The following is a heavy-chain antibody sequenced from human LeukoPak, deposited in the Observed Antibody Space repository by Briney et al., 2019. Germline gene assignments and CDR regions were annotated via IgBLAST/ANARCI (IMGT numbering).Heavy chain of an antibody. CDR3: ARSYCSGGSCYSVFDY. CDR1: GGTFSSYA. Sequence: ASVKVSCKASGGTFSSYAISWVRQAPGQGLEWMGWINPNSGGTNYAQKFQGRVTMTRDTSISTAYMELSRLRSDDTAVYYCARSYCSGGSCYSVFDYWGQGTLVTVSS. J-gene: IGHJ4*02. D-gene: IGHD2-15*01. V-gene: IGHV1-2*02. CDR2: INPNSGGT.